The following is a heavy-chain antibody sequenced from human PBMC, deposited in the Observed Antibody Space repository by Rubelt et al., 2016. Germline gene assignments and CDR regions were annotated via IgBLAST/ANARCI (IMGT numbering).Heavy chain of an antibody. Sequence: QVQLGQSEAEVKKPGASVKVSCKASGYTFTYCSLHWLQQAPGQGLERMIWITLSNGHTNYAKKFQGRVTITRDMSLRTAYIELSSRRSEDSAVYYWARSASIAGDWGQGTLVTVSS. CDR3: ARSASIAGD. V-gene: IGHV1-68*02. J-gene: IGHJ4*02. CDR1: GYTFTYCS. D-gene: IGHD6-6*01. CDR2: ITLSNGHT.